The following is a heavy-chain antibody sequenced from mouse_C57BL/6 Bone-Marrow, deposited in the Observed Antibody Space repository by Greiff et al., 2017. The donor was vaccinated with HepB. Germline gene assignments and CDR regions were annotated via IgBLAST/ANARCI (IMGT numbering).Heavy chain of an antibody. CDR1: GFTFSSYA. CDR3: ARDNYSNYFYAMDY. D-gene: IGHD2-5*01. Sequence: EVKVVESGGGLVKPGGSLKLSCAASGFTFSSYAMSWVRQTPEKRLEWVATISDGGSYTYYPDNVKGRFTISRDNAKNNLYLQMSHLKSEDTAMYYCARDNYSNYFYAMDYWGQGTSVTVSS. CDR2: ISDGGSYT. J-gene: IGHJ4*01. V-gene: IGHV5-4*01.